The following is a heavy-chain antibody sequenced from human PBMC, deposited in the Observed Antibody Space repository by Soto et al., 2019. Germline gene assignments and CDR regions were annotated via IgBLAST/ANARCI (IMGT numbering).Heavy chain of an antibody. V-gene: IGHV1-69*02. Sequence: QAQLVQSGAEVRKPGSSVKVSCEASGGTFSSNIINWVRQAPGQGLEWMGRIIPMIHIVNYAQKFQDRVTITADKSTRKAYMELSNLRSEDTAVYYCARSLYYYGSGERSWFDPWGQGTLVTVSS. CDR1: GGTFSSNI. CDR3: ARSLYYYGSGERSWFDP. D-gene: IGHD3-10*01. J-gene: IGHJ5*02. CDR2: IIPMIHIV.